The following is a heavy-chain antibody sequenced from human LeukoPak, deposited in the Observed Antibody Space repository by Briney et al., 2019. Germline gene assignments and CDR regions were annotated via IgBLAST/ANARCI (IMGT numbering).Heavy chain of an antibody. D-gene: IGHD3-10*01. CDR1: GGTFSSYT. J-gene: IGHJ3*02. CDR3: ARPRAMVRGVTGDAFDI. Sequence: ASVKVSCKASGGTFSSYTINWVRQAPGQGLEWMGWISAYNGNTNYAQKLQGRVTMTTDTSTSTAYMELRSLRSDDTAVYYCARPRAMVRGVTGDAFDIWGQGTMVTVSS. V-gene: IGHV1-18*01. CDR2: ISAYNGNT.